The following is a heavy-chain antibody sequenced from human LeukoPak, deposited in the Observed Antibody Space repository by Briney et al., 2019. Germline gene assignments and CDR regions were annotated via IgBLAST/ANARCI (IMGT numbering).Heavy chain of an antibody. Sequence: SETLSLTCAVYGASLNGHYWSWIRQPPGKGLEWIGEGSDVGGTKYNPSFKSRVTISADTSKNQFSLKLSFVTAADTAVYYCARHDDSSGYYAVFNYWGQGTLVTVSS. CDR2: GSDVGGT. J-gene: IGHJ4*02. CDR3: ARHDDSSGYYAVFNY. D-gene: IGHD3-22*01. CDR1: GASLNGHY. V-gene: IGHV4-34*01.